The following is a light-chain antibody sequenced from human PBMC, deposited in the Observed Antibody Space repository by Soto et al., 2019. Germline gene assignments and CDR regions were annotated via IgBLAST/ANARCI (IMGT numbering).Light chain of an antibody. Sequence: DMHMTQSPPTLSATVGDRVTITCRASQSISSWLAWYQQKPGKAPKLLIYKASSLESGVPSRFSGSGSGTEFTLTISSLQPDDFATYYCQQYNSYSPTFGQGTKVDIK. CDR2: KAS. CDR1: QSISSW. CDR3: QQYNSYSPT. V-gene: IGKV1-5*03. J-gene: IGKJ1*01.